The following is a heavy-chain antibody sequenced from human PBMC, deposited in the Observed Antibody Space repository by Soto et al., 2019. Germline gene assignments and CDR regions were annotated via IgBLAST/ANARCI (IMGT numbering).Heavy chain of an antibody. J-gene: IGHJ6*02. CDR3: ASDGEGRMTTNPYYSNGREV. D-gene: IGHD4-4*01. CDR2: VFYTGRA. V-gene: IGHV4-59*01. Sequence: ASGTLSLTYTVSGGSLGSYYWSWIRQPPGKGLEWIGCVFYTGRANYNASLKSRVSISLDSANYHFSLELSSVTDADTAVYSCASDGEGRMTTNPYYSNGREVGGPGTTVT. CDR1: GGSLGSYY.